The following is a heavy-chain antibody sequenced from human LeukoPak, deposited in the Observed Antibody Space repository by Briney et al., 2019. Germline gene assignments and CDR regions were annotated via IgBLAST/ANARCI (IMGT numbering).Heavy chain of an antibody. V-gene: IGHV3-66*01. CDR2: IYSGGTT. J-gene: IGHJ3*02. CDR1: GFTVSSIY. Sequence: GGSLRLSCAASGFTVSSIYMSWVRQAPGKGLEWVSSIYSGGTTYYADSVKGRLTISRDKSKNTLYLQMTSLRAEDTAVYHCAREARAFAFDIWGQGTMVTVSS. CDR3: AREARAFAFDI. D-gene: IGHD6-6*01.